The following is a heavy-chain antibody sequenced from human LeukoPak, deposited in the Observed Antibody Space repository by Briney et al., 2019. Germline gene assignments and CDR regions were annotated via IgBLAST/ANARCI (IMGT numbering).Heavy chain of an antibody. V-gene: IGHV4-34*01. CDR1: GEFFSGSY. J-gene: IGHJ6*03. D-gene: IGHD6-13*01. CDR2: INHSGNT. CDR3: ASTIWDSSSWYMDV. Sequence: LKPSETLSLTCAVYGEFFSGSYWNWIRQSPGKGLEWIGEINHSGNTNYNPSLKSRVTISVDTSQKQFSLRLSSVTAADTAVYYCASTIWDSSSWYMDVWGKGTTVTVSS.